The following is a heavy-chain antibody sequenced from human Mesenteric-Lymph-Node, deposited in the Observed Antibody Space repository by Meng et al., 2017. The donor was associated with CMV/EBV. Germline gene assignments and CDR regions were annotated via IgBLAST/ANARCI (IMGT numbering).Heavy chain of an antibody. CDR2: INHSGST. CDR3: ARGSSYDILTGYFDY. D-gene: IGHD3-9*01. Sequence: VRVHSWGAGLLKPSETLSVTCAGYGGSFSGYYWNWIRQSPEKGLEWIGEINHSGSTTYNPSFTSRIIISVDTSTNQISLNMSSVTAADTAVYYCARGSSYDILTGYFDYWGQGALVTVSS. J-gene: IGHJ4*02. CDR1: GGSFSGYY. V-gene: IGHV4-34*01.